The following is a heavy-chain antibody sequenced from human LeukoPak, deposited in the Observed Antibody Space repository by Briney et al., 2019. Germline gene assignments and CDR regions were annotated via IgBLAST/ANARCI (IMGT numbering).Heavy chain of an antibody. CDR2: IYYSGST. CDR1: GGSISSSSYY. Sequence: SETLSLTCTVSGGSISSSSYYWGWIRQPPGKGLEWIGSIYYSGSTYYNPSLKSRVTISVDTSKNQFSLKLSSVTAADTAVYYCARVGWGYYDSSGYYYFHYWGQGTLVTVSS. CDR3: ARVGWGYYDSSGYYYFHY. D-gene: IGHD3-22*01. V-gene: IGHV4-39*07. J-gene: IGHJ4*02.